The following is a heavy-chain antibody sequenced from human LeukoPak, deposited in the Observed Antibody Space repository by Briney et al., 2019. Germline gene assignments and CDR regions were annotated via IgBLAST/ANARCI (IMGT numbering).Heavy chain of an antibody. J-gene: IGHJ6*02. CDR1: GFTVSSNY. CDR2: IYSGGST. CDR3: ARSASRITMVRGYGMDV. D-gene: IGHD3-10*01. V-gene: IGHV3-53*01. Sequence: GGPLRLSCAASGFTVSSNYMSWVRQAPGKGLEWVSVIYSGGSTYYADSVKGRFTISRDNSKNTLYLQMNSLRAEDTAVYYCARSASRITMVRGYGMDVWGQGTTVTVSS.